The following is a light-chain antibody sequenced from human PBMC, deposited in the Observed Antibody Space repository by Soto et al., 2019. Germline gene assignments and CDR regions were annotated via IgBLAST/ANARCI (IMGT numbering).Light chain of an antibody. CDR2: AAS. CDR3: QQCGSSPWT. CDR1: QSVSSYY. Sequence: EIVLTQSPGTLSLSPGERATLSCMASQSVSSYYLAWYQQKPGQAPRLIIYAASSRATGIPDRFSGGGSGTDFTLTISRLEPEDFAVYYCQQCGSSPWTFGQGTKVDIK. J-gene: IGKJ1*01. V-gene: IGKV3-20*01.